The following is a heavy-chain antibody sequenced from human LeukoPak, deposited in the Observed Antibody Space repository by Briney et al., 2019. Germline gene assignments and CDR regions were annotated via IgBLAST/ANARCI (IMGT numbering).Heavy chain of an antibody. CDR3: ARGPPYSSGWHWGHPFDY. CDR2: IYTSGST. V-gene: IGHV4-4*07. D-gene: IGHD6-19*01. J-gene: IGHJ4*02. CDR1: GGSISSYY. Sequence: SDTLSLTCTVSGGSISSYYWSWIRQPAGKGLEWIGRIYTSGSTNYNPSLKSRVTISVDKSKNQFSLKLSSVTAADTAVYYCARGPPYSSGWHWGHPFDYWGQGTLVTVSS.